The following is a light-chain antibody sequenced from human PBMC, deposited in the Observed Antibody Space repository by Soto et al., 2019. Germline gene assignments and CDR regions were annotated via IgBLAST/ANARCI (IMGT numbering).Light chain of an antibody. Sequence: QSVLTQPPSVSGAPGQRVTISCTGSSSNIGAGYDVHWYQQLPGTAPKLLIYGNSNRPSGVPDRFSGATSGTSASLAITGLQAEDQDHYHSQSYASSPRGDVVFRAGTNLTVL. CDR1: SSNIGAGYD. CDR2: GNS. V-gene: IGLV1-40*01. CDR3: QSYASSPRGDVV. J-gene: IGLJ2*01.